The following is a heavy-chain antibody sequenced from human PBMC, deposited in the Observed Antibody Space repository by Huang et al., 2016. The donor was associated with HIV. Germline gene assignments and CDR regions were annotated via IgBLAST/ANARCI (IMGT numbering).Heavy chain of an antibody. CDR2: MNPKIGNT. V-gene: IGHV1-8*01. Sequence: QVHLVQSGAEVKKPGASVKVSCKASGYTFNNYDINWGRQATGQGLEWMGWMNPKIGNTGYLQKLQGRVIMTRNTSISTAYMELSGLRSEDTAVYYCARALSGNFLSTMDVWGQGTTVTV. CDR1: GYTFNNYD. J-gene: IGHJ6*02. CDR3: ARALSGNFLSTMDV. D-gene: IGHD1-26*01.